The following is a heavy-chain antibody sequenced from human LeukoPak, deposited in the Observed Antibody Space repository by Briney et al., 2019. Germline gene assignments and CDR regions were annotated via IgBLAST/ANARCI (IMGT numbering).Heavy chain of an antibody. CDR2: IWYDGSNK. D-gene: IGHD3-3*01. Sequence: PGGSLRLSCAASGFTFSSYGMHWVRQAPGKGLEWVAVIWYDGSNKYYADSVKGRFTISRDNSKNTLYLQMNSLRAEDTAVYYCAKGEEYYDFWSGYHRSYGMDVWGQGTTVTVSS. V-gene: IGHV3-33*06. J-gene: IGHJ6*02. CDR1: GFTFSSYG. CDR3: AKGEEYYDFWSGYHRSYGMDV.